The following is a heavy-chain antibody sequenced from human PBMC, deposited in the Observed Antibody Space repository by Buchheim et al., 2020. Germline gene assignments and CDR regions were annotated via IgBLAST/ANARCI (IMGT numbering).Heavy chain of an antibody. CDR1: GGSITSYY. J-gene: IGHJ3*01. CDR2: TYYRGST. V-gene: IGHV4-59*01. CDR3: ARSRDISSSMLCA. D-gene: IGHD2-2*01. Sequence: QVQLQESGPGLVKPSETLALTCSVSGGSITSYYWSWIRQPPGKGLEWIGYTYYRGSTNSNRSLKSRVTVSVDMSRRQISLKLRSVTAADTGVYYCARSRDISSSMLCAWGQGT.